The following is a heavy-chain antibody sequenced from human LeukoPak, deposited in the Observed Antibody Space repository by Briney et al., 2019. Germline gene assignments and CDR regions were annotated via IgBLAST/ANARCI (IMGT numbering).Heavy chain of an antibody. CDR2: IYTSGGT. J-gene: IGHJ4*02. CDR3: ARAAEYSSGWYLFDY. Sequence: SETLSLTCAVYGGSFSGHYWSLIRQPPGKGLEWIGRIYTSGGTNYNPSLKTRVTMSVDTSKNQVSLKLSSVTAADTAMYYCARAAEYSSGWYLFDYWGQGILVTVSA. CDR1: GGSFSGHY. V-gene: IGHV4-59*10. D-gene: IGHD6-19*01.